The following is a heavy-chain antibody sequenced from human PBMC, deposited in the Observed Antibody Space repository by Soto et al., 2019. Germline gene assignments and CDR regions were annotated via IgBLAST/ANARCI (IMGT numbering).Heavy chain of an antibody. V-gene: IGHV1-69*06. CDR2: IIPIFGTA. D-gene: IGHD6-6*01. CDR1: GGTFSSYA. Sequence: SVKVSCKASGGTFSSYAISWVRQAPGQGLEWMGGIIPIFGTANYAQKFQGRVTITADKSTSTAYMELSSLRSEDTAVYYCARSKLSIAARPLDYWGQGTLVTVYS. CDR3: ARSKLSIAARPLDY. J-gene: IGHJ4*02.